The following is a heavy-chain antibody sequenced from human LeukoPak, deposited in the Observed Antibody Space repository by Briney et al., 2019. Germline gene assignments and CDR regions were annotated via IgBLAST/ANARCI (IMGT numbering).Heavy chain of an antibody. J-gene: IGHJ4*02. CDR2: IYYSGST. CDR3: ARGPYGSGSPTYYFDY. D-gene: IGHD3-10*01. V-gene: IGHV4-30-4*01. CDR1: GGSISSGDYY. Sequence: SQTLSLTCTVSGGSISSGDYYWSWIRQPPGKGLEWIGYIYYSGSTYYNPSLKSRVTLSVDTSKNQFSLKLSSVTAADTAVYYCARGPYGSGSPTYYFDYWGQGTLVTVSS.